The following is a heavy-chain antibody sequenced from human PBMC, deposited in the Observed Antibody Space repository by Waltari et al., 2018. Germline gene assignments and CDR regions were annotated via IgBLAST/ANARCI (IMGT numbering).Heavy chain of an antibody. CDR3: ARDGEQYFGETYWYLDL. Sequence: QVQLVESGGGVVQPGGSLRLSGAASGFIFSTYGMHWARQAPGKGPGWVAFIRPDRNRQLEVDSVEGRFTISRDNSKNTLFLQMNSLRTEDTAVYFCARDGEQYFGETYWYLDLWGRGTLVTVSS. CDR2: IRPDRNRQ. CDR1: GFIFSTYG. D-gene: IGHD3-10*01. V-gene: IGHV3-30*02. J-gene: IGHJ2*01.